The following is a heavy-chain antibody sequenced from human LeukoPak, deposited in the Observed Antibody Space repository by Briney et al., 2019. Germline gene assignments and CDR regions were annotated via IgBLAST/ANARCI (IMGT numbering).Heavy chain of an antibody. Sequence: PGGSLRLSCAASGFTFSSYAMSWVRQAPGKGLEWVSGISGSGAFTYYADSVKGRFTISRDNSKNTLYLQMNSLRAEDTAVYYCAKDRGYSYASGYFDYWGQGTLVTVSS. CDR3: AKDRGYSYASGYFDY. J-gene: IGHJ4*02. CDR2: ISGSGAFT. CDR1: GFTFSSYA. V-gene: IGHV3-23*01. D-gene: IGHD5-18*01.